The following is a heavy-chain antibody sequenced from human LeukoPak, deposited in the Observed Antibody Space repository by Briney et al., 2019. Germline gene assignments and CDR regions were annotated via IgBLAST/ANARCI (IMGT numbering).Heavy chain of an antibody. J-gene: IGHJ4*02. CDR3: ATEPYDYGDYPSDY. V-gene: IGHV1-24*01. D-gene: IGHD4-17*01. CDR1: GYTLTELS. Sequence: ASVKVSCKVSGYTLTELSMHWVRQAPGKGLEWMGGFDPEDGETIYAQKFQGRVTMTEGTSTDTAYMELSSLRSEDTAVYYCATEPYDYGDYPSDYWGQGTLVTVSS. CDR2: FDPEDGET.